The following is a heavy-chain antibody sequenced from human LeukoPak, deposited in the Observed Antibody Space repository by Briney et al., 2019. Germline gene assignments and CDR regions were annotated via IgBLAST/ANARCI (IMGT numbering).Heavy chain of an antibody. D-gene: IGHD2-2*01. CDR1: GGSISSYY. CDR3: ARVVPAAMFDY. J-gene: IGHJ4*02. V-gene: IGHV4-59*01. Sequence: SETLSLTCSVSGGSISSYYWSWIRQPPGKGLEWIGYIYYSGSPNYNPSLKSRVTISVDTSKSHFSLKLSSVTAADTAVYYCARVVPAAMFDYWGQGTLVTVSS. CDR2: IYYSGSP.